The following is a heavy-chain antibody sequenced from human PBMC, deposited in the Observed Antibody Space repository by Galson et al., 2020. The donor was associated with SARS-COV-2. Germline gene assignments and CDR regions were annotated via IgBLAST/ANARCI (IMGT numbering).Heavy chain of an antibody. Sequence: ASVKVSCKASGYTFTSYDINWVRQATGQGLEWMGWMNPNSANTGYAQKFQGRVTMTRNTSISTAYMELSSLRSEDTAVYYCARGRLGYYDFWSGYPLTDYWGQGTLVTVSS. CDR2: MNPNSANT. CDR3: ARGRLGYYDFWSGYPLTDY. V-gene: IGHV1-8*01. CDR1: GYTFTSYD. D-gene: IGHD3-3*01. J-gene: IGHJ4*02.